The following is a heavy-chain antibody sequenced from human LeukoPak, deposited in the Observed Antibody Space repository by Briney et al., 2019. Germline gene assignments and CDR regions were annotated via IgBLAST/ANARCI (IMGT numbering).Heavy chain of an antibody. CDR2: MNPHSGNA. V-gene: IGHV1-8*01. CDR1: GYTCSTYD. CDR3: ATGQLPTDC. D-gene: IGHD2-2*01. Sequence: ASAKASSKASGYTCSTYDINWGRQATGQKREWLRWMNPHSGNAAYSKKFQGRVTMTRNTTTSTTYTALSSLRSEDTDLYYWATGQLPTDCWGQGTLVTVS. J-gene: IGHJ4*02.